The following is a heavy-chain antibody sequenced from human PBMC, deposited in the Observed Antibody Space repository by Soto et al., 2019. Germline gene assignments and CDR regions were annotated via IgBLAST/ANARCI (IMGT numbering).Heavy chain of an antibody. D-gene: IGHD3-16*01. CDR1: AASFSKYY. J-gene: IGHJ4*02. CDR2: IYFNGNT. V-gene: IGHV4-59*01. Sequence: PSETLSLTCPVSAASFSKYYWTWIRQPPGKGLEWIGYIYFNGNTKYNPSLEGRLTISIDTSKKEFSLKLTSVTAADAAVYYCASVTFGGIVLAHWGQGTLVTVS. CDR3: ASVTFGGIVLAH.